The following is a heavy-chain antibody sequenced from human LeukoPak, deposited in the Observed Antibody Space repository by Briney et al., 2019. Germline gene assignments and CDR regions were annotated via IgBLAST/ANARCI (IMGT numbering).Heavy chain of an antibody. CDR3: ARHLSRGYSPNYFDY. Sequence: SKTLSLTCTVSGDSISSYYWSWIRQPPGKGLEWIGYIYYSGSTNYNPSLKSRVTISVDTSKNQFSLKLSSVTAADTAVYYCARHLSRGYSPNYFDYWGQGTLVTVSS. J-gene: IGHJ4*02. CDR2: IYYSGST. V-gene: IGHV4-59*01. CDR1: GDSISSYY. D-gene: IGHD5-18*01.